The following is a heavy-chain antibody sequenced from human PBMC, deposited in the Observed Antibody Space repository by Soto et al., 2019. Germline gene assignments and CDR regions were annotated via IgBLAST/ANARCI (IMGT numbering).Heavy chain of an antibody. J-gene: IGHJ6*02. CDR3: ARGQSIAGRGVPEGVYYYYGMDV. V-gene: IGHV1-69*13. Sequence: ASVKVSCKASGGTFSRHGISWVRQAPGQGLEWMGGIIPMFGTTNYAQKFQGRVTITADESTSTAYMELSSLRSEDTAVYYCARGQSIAGRGVPEGVYYYYGMDVWGQGTTVTVSS. D-gene: IGHD6-6*01. CDR2: IIPMFGTT. CDR1: GGTFSRHG.